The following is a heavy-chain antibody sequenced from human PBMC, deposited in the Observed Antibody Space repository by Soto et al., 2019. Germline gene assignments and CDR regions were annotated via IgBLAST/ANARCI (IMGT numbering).Heavy chain of an antibody. V-gene: IGHV3-30*04. D-gene: IGHD2-8*01. J-gene: IGHJ4*02. Sequence: QVQLVESGGGVVQPGGSLRLSCAASGFTFSNSAMHWVRQAPGKGLEWVSYISFDGNNIYYPDSVRGRFTISRDNYKNPLSLQLTSLRAENTSVYYCAKVCADNGNSFFFDYWGRGFVVSVPT. CDR1: GFTFSNSA. CDR2: ISFDGNNI. CDR3: AKVCADNGNSFFFDY.